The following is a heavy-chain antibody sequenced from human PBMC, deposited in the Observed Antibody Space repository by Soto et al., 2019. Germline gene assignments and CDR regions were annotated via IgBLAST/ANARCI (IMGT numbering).Heavy chain of an antibody. V-gene: IGHV3-30-3*01. D-gene: IGHD6-19*01. Sequence: QVQLVESGGGMVQPGRSLRLSCAASGFTCSSYAMHWVRQAPGKGLEWVAVISYDGTNKYYADSVKGRFTISRDNSKNTLYLQMNSLRAEDTAVYYCARFGQGLSIDYWGQGTLVTVSS. CDR3: ARFGQGLSIDY. J-gene: IGHJ4*02. CDR2: ISYDGTNK. CDR1: GFTCSSYA.